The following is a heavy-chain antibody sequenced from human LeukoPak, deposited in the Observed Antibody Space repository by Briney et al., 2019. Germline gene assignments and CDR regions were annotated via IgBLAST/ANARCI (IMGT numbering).Heavy chain of an antibody. Sequence: SETLFLTCSVSGYSISSGYDWGWIRQPPGQGLEWIGSIYHSGSTYYNPSLKSRVIRSVDTSKNQFSLKLRSVTAADTAVYYCARERRYNGNPLPIDYWGQGTLVTVSS. CDR3: ARERRYNGNPLPIDY. D-gene: IGHD1-14*01. CDR1: GYSISSGYD. V-gene: IGHV4-38-2*02. CDR2: IYHSGST. J-gene: IGHJ4*02.